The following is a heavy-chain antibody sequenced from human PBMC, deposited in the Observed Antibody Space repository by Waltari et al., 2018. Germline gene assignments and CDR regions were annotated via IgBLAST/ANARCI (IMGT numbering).Heavy chain of an antibody. CDR3: ASCSSTSCRG. Sequence: EVQLVESGGGLVQPGGSLRLSCAASGFPFSSYWMHLVRQVPGKGLVGVSRRHRNGGSTNYADTVKGRFTISRDNAKNTLYLQMNSLRAEDTAVYYCASCSSTSCRGWGQGTLVTVSS. CDR1: GFPFSSYW. CDR2: RHRNGGST. V-gene: IGHV3-74*01. D-gene: IGHD2-2*01. J-gene: IGHJ4*02.